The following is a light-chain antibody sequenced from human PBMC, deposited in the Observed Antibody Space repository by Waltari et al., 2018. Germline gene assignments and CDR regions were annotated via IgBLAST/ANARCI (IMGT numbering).Light chain of an antibody. CDR2: GAS. CDR1: QSVSSTY. V-gene: IGKV3-20*01. CDR3: QQYGSSPLT. J-gene: IGKJ4*01. Sequence: EIVLTQSPGTLSLSPGEVATLSCRASQSVSSTYLAWYQQKPGQAPRLLIYGASSRATGIPDRFSGSGSGTDFTLTINRLEPEDFAMYYCQQYGSSPLTFGGGTKVEIK.